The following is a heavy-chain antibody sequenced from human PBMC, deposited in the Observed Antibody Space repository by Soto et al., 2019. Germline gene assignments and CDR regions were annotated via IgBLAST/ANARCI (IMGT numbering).Heavy chain of an antibody. D-gene: IGHD2-21*02. CDR2: IIPIFGTA. CDR3: ARSEYCGGDGYPKLAFDY. J-gene: IGHJ4*02. V-gene: IGHV1-69*01. CDR1: GGTFSSYA. Sequence: QVQLVQSGAEVKKPGSSVKVSCKASGGTFSSYAISWVRQAPGQGLEWMGGIIPIFGTANYAQKFQGRVTITADESTSTAYMELSSLRSEDTAVYYCARSEYCGGDGYPKLAFDYWGQGTLVTVSS.